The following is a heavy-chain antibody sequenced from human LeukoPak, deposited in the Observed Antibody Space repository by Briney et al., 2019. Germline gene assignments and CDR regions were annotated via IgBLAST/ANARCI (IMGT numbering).Heavy chain of an antibody. J-gene: IGHJ5*02. Sequence: SETLSLTCTVSGGSISSSSYYWGWIRQPPGKGLEWIGSIYYSGSTYYNPSLKSRVTISVDTSKNQFSLKLSSVTAADTAVYYCARQAGWDYYDSSGYRYWFDPSRQGTLVTVSS. CDR2: IYYSGST. CDR1: GGSISSSSYY. CDR3: ARQAGWDYYDSSGYRYWFDP. V-gene: IGHV4-39*01. D-gene: IGHD3-22*01.